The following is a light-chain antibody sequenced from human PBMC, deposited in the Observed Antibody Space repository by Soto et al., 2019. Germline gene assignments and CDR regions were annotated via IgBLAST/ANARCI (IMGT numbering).Light chain of an antibody. Sequence: QSVLTQPASVSGSPGQSITISCTGTSSDVGGYNFVSWYQQHPGKAPKLIIYQVISRPSGVSNRFSGSKSGSTASLTISGLQAEDEADYYCGSYTSNTYLFGTGTKLTVL. CDR3: GSYTSNTYL. CDR1: SSDVGGYNF. V-gene: IGLV2-14*01. CDR2: QVI. J-gene: IGLJ1*01.